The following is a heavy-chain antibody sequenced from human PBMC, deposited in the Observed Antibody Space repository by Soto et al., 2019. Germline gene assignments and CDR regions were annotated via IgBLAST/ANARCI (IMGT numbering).Heavy chain of an antibody. CDR1: GFSLSTSGLG. Sequence: SGPTLVNATQTLTLTCTFSGFSLSTSGLGVGWIRQPPGKALEWLALIYWDDDKRYSPSLKSRLTITKDTSKNQVVLTMTNMDPVATATYYCAHSHPDFIDTYAESFQHWGPGTMLTV. J-gene: IGHJ1*01. CDR3: AHSHPDFIDTYAESFQH. CDR2: IYWDDDK. V-gene: IGHV2-5*02. D-gene: IGHD2-15*01.